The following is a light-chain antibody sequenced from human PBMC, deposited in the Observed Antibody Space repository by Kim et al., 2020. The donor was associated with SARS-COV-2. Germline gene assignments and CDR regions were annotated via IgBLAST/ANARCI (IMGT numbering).Light chain of an antibody. CDR3: QQRSNWIT. J-gene: IGKJ5*01. CDR2: DTS. CDR1: QSVRTY. V-gene: IGKV3-11*01. Sequence: PLSPGERATLSCRASQSVRTYLAWYQQKPGQAPRLLIYDTSNRATGIPARFSGSGSGTDFTLTIASLEPEDFAVYYCQQRSNWITFGQGTRLEIK.